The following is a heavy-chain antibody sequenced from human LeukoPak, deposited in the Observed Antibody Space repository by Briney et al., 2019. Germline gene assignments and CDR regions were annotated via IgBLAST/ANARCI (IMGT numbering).Heavy chain of an antibody. CDR2: IGTASDT. CDR1: GFTFSSFD. J-gene: IGHJ6*03. CDR3: ARGPPRGKYYYMDV. V-gene: IGHV3-13*01. Sequence: PGGSLRLSCAASGFTFSSFDMNWFGQPTGKGLKGVSTIGTASDTYYPGSVEGRFTLSRDNAKNSLYLQMNSLTAGDTAVYYCARGPPRGKYYYMDVWGKGTTVTVSS. D-gene: IGHD1-1*01.